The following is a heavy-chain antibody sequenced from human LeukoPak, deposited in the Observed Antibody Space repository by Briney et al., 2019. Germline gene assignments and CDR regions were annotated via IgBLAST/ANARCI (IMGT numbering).Heavy chain of an antibody. Sequence: ASVKVSCKASGYTFTCYGISWVRQAPGQGLEWMGWISAYNGNTNYAQKLQGRVTMTTDTSTSTAYMELRSLRSDDTAVYYCARGGGQLELLYYFDYWGQGTLVTVSS. CDR1: GYTFTCYG. CDR2: ISAYNGNT. D-gene: IGHD1-7*01. CDR3: ARGGGQLELLYYFDY. J-gene: IGHJ4*02. V-gene: IGHV1-18*01.